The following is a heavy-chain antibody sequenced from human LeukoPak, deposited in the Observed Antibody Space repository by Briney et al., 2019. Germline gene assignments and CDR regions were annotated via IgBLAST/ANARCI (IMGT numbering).Heavy chain of an antibody. CDR1: GFTFSSYA. CDR2: INHSGST. V-gene: IGHV4-34*01. CDR3: ARESLWFGKRSLYYYYYYMDV. J-gene: IGHJ6*03. Sequence: GSLRLSCAASGFTFSSYAMSWVRQAPGKGLEWIGEINHSGSTNYNPSLKSRVTISVDTSKNQFSLKLSSVTAADTAVYYCARESLWFGKRSLYYYYYYMDVWGKGTTVTVSS. D-gene: IGHD3-10*01.